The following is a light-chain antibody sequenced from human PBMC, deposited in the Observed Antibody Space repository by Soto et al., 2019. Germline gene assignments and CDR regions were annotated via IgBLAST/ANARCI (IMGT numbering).Light chain of an antibody. CDR1: QSVSNNY. V-gene: IGKV3-20*01. CDR2: GAS. Sequence: EIVLTQSPGTLSLSPGERATLSCRASQSVSNNYLAWYQQKPGQAPSLLIYGASNRATGIPDRFSGSGYGKDFTLTISRLEPEDFAVYYCQQYGSSGTFGQGTKVEIK. J-gene: IGKJ1*01. CDR3: QQYGSSGT.